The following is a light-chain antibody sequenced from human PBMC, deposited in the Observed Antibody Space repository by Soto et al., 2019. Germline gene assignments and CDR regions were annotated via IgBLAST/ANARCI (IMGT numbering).Light chain of an antibody. J-gene: IGLJ3*02. Sequence: QAVVTQEPSFSVSPGGTVTLTCGLSSGSVSTSNYPSWYQQTPGQAPRPLIYSTNTRSSGVPDRFSGSILGNKAALTITGAQADDESDYYCVLYMGSGMWVFGGGTKVTVL. V-gene: IGLV8-61*01. CDR2: STN. CDR3: VLYMGSGMWV. CDR1: SGSVSTSNY.